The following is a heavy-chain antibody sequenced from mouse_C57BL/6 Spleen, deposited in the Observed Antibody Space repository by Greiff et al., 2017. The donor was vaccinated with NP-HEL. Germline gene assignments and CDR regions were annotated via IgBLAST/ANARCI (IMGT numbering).Heavy chain of an antibody. CDR3: ARWGDGSRPYAMDY. V-gene: IGHV1-72*01. J-gene: IGHJ4*01. CDR2: IDPNSGGT. CDR1: GYTFTSYW. D-gene: IGHD1-1*01. Sequence: QVQLQQSGAELVKPGASVKLSCKASGYTFTSYWMHWVKQRPGRGLEWIGRIDPNSGGTKYHEKFKSKATLTVDKPSSTAYMQLSSLTSEDSAVYYCARWGDGSRPYAMDYWGQGTSVTVSS.